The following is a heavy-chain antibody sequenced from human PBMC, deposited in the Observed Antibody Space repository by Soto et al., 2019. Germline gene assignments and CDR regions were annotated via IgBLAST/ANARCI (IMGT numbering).Heavy chain of an antibody. CDR3: ARDAGYSSGWYYYYYGMDV. CDR2: TYYRSKWYN. J-gene: IGHJ6*02. Sequence: SQTLSLTCAISVDSVSSNSAAWNWIRQSPSRGLEWLGRTYYRSKWYNDYAVSVKSRITINPDTSKNQFSLQLNSVTPEDTAVYYCARDAGYSSGWYYYYYGMDVWGQGATVTVSS. D-gene: IGHD6-19*01. V-gene: IGHV6-1*01. CDR1: VDSVSSNSAA.